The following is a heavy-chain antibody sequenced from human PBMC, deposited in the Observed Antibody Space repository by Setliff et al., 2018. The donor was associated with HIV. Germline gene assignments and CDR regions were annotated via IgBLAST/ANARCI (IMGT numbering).Heavy chain of an antibody. CDR1: GGSISSSNYY. J-gene: IGHJ3*01. V-gene: IGHV4-39*06. D-gene: IGHD2-2*01. Sequence: SETLSLTCSVSGGSISSSNYYGGWIRQPPGKGLEWIGSFYYSGNTYYSPSLKSRVTISIDTSKNQVPLTLSSVTPADTAVYYCARHICGTTACYAVDVWGPGTMVTVSS. CDR2: FYYSGNT. CDR3: ARHICGTTACYAVDV.